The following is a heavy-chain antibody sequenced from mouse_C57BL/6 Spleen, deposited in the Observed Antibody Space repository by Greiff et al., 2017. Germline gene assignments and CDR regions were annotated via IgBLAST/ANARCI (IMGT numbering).Heavy chain of an antibody. J-gene: IGHJ2*01. CDR1: GYTFTSYW. D-gene: IGHD1-1*01. Sequence: VQLQQPGAELVMPGASVKLSCKASGYTFTSYWMHWVKQRPGQGLEWIGEIDPSDSYTNYNQKFKGKSTLTVDKSSSTAYMQLSSLTSEDSAVYYCARRDYYGDFDYWGQGTTLTVSS. CDR2: IDPSDSYT. CDR3: ARRDYYGDFDY. V-gene: IGHV1-69*01.